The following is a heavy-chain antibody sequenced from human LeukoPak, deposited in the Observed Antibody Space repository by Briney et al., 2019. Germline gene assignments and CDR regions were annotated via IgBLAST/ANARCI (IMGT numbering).Heavy chain of an antibody. CDR3: AGYPPGYYYDSSGSENAFDI. Sequence: SVKVSCKASGGTFSSYAISWVRQAPGQGLEWMGGIIPIFGTANYAQKFQGRVTITTDESTSTAYMELSSLRSEETAVYYCAGYPPGYYYDSSGSENAFDIWGQGTMVTVSS. CDR1: GGTFSSYA. D-gene: IGHD3-22*01. J-gene: IGHJ3*02. CDR2: IIPIFGTA. V-gene: IGHV1-69*05.